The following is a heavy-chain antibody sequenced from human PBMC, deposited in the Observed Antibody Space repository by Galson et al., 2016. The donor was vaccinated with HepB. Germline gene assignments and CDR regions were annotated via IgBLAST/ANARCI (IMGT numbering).Heavy chain of an antibody. CDR2: IYSGGST. V-gene: IGHV3-53*01. D-gene: IGHD6-19*01. Sequence: SLRLSCAVSGFIVSNNYMIWVRQAPGKGLEWVSLIYSGGSTSYADSVKGRFTISRDSSQNTLYLQMNSLRAEDTAVYYCAGRHSQWPHWGQGTLVTVS. J-gene: IGHJ4*02. CDR1: GFIVSNNY. CDR3: AGRHSQWPH.